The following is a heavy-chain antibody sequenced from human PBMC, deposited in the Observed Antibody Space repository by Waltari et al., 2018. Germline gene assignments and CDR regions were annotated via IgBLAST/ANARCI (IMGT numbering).Heavy chain of an antibody. CDR1: GYTFTGYY. V-gene: IGHV1-2*06. CDR2: INPNSGGT. D-gene: IGHD6-13*01. CDR3: ARGPLGSKWYRSDY. J-gene: IGHJ4*02. Sequence: QVQLVQSGAEVKKPGASVKVSCKASGYTFTGYYRHWVRQAPGQGLEWMGRINPNSGGTNYAQKFQGRVTMTRDTSISTAYLELRSLTSDDTAVYYCARGPLGSKWYRSDYWGQGTLVTVSS.